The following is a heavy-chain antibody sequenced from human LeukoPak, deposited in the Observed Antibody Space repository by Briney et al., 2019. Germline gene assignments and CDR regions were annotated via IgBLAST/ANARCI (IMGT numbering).Heavy chain of an antibody. Sequence: SETLSLTCTVSGGSISSHYWSWIRQPPGKGLGWIGYIYYSGSTNYNPSLKSRVTISVDPSKNQSSLKLSSVTAADTAVYYCARWVGYSYGTFDYWGQGTLVTVSS. CDR3: ARWVGYSYGTFDY. V-gene: IGHV4-59*11. CDR2: IYYSGST. CDR1: GGSISSHY. D-gene: IGHD5-18*01. J-gene: IGHJ4*02.